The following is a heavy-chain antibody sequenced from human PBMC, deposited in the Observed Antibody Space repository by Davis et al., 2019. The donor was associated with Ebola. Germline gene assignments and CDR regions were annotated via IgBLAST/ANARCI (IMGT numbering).Heavy chain of an antibody. V-gene: IGHV3-48*04. D-gene: IGHD4-17*01. J-gene: IGHJ6*02. CDR3: ARDLRLRRIYYYGMDV. CDR1: GFTFSSYS. Sequence: PGGSLRLSCAASGFTFSSYSMNWIRQAPGKGLEWVSYISSSGSTIYYADSVKGRFTISRDNAKNSVFLQMNSLRAEDTAVYYCARDLRLRRIYYYGMDVWGQGTTVTVSS. CDR2: ISSSGSTI.